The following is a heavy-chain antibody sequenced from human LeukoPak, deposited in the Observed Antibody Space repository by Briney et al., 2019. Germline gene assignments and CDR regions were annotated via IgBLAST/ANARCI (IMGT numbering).Heavy chain of an antibody. CDR2: IKQDGSEK. V-gene: IGHV3-7*01. CDR3: ARDCNYDFWSGFLPSYYYYYMDV. CDR1: GFTFSSYW. Sequence: PGGSLRLSCAASGFTFSSYWMSWVRQAPGKGLEWVANIKQDGSEKYYVDSVKGRFTISRDNAKNSLYLQMNSLRAEDTAVYYCARDCNYDFWSGFLPSYYYYYMDVWGKGTTVTVSS. J-gene: IGHJ6*03. D-gene: IGHD3-3*01.